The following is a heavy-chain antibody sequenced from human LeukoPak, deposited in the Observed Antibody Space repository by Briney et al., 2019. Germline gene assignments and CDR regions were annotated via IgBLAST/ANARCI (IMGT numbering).Heavy chain of an antibody. CDR1: GYSISSGYY. V-gene: IGHV4-4*07. CDR2: ISASGSS. CDR3: ARSSDFWSD. D-gene: IGHD3-3*01. J-gene: IGHJ4*02. Sequence: SETLSLTCTVSGYSISSGYYWGWIRQPAGKGLEWIGRISASGSSNCSPSLKSRVTMSVDTSKNQFSLKLSSVTAADTAMYYCARSSDFWSDWGQGTLVTVSS.